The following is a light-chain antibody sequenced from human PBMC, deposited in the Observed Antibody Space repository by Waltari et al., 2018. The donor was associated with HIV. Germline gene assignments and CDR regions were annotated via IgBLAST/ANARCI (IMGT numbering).Light chain of an antibody. CDR2: HNS. CDR3: AAWDDSVNGLV. J-gene: IGLJ3*02. CDR1: SSNIGSNT. V-gene: IGLV1-44*01. Sequence: QSVLTQPPSASGTAGQRVTISCSGTSSNIGSNTVNWYQQLPGTAPKLLIYHNSQRPSGVPDRFSGSKSGTSASLAISGLQSVDEADYYCAAWDDSVNGLVFGGGTKLTV.